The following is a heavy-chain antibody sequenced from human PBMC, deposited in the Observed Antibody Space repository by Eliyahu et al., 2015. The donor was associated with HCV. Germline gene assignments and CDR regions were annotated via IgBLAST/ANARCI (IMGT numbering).Heavy chain of an antibody. J-gene: IGHJ6*02. CDR3: ARVLPTAIGTPGMDV. V-gene: IGHV3-48*01. CDR1: GFTFSTYS. Sequence: EVQLVESGGGLVQPGGSLRLSCAASGFTFSTYSMNWVRQAPGKGLEWVSYISSSSSTIYYADSVKGRFTISRDNAKNSLYLQMNSLRAEDTAVYYCARVLPTAIGTPGMDVWGQGTTVTVSS. D-gene: IGHD5-18*01. CDR2: ISSSSSTI.